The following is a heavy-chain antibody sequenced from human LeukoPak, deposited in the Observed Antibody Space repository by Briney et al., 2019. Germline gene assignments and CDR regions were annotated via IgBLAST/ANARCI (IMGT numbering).Heavy chain of an antibody. D-gene: IGHD1-1*01. CDR3: ARGGRNGGGWPYFDY. CDR1: GGSTSTYY. CDR2: IYYSEST. Sequence: SETLSLTCTVSGGSTSTYYWSWIRRPPGKGLEWIGYIYYSESTNYNPSLRSRVTIALDTSRNQFSLKLSSVTAADTAVYYCARGGRNGGGWPYFDYWGQGTLVTVSS. V-gene: IGHV4-59*01. J-gene: IGHJ4*02.